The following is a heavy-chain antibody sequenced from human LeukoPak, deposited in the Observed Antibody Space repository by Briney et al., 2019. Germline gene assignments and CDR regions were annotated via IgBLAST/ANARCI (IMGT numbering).Heavy chain of an antibody. CDR2: INPNSGGT. D-gene: IGHD2-2*02. CDR3: ARDPSPIVVVPAAIDWFDP. CDR1: GYTFSGYF. Sequence: GASVKVSCKASGYTFSGYFMHWVRQAPGQGLEWMGWINPNSGGTNYAQKFQGRVTMTRDTSISTAYMELSRLRSDDTAVYYCARDPSPIVVVPAAIDWFDPWGQGTLVTVSS. V-gene: IGHV1-2*02. J-gene: IGHJ5*02.